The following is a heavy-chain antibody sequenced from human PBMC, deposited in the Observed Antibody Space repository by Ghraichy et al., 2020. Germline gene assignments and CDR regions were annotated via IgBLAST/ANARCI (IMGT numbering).Heavy chain of an antibody. D-gene: IGHD3-10*01. J-gene: IGHJ4*02. Sequence: SETLSLTCAVYGGSFSGYYWSWIRQPPGKGLEWIGEINHSGSTNYNPSLKSRVTISVDTSKNQFSLKLSSVTAADTAVYYCVRGGILWFGEPRSHEGFDYWGQGTLVTVSS. CDR2: INHSGST. V-gene: IGHV4-34*01. CDR1: GGSFSGYY. CDR3: VRGGILWFGEPRSHEGFDY.